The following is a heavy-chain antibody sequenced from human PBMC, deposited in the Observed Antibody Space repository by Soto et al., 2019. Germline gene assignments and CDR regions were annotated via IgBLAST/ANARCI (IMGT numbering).Heavy chain of an antibody. CDR1: GYTFTRYG. J-gene: IGHJ3*01. D-gene: IGHD2-15*01. CDR3: ARDNCSSGTCYFNAFDF. Sequence: ASVKVSCNASGYTFTRYGIHWVRQAPGQRLEWMGWINAGSGDTKYSQKFQGRVTMTRETSATTAYMALSSLRSEDTAVYFCARDNCSSGTCYFNAFDFWGQGTMVTVSS. CDR2: INAGSGDT. V-gene: IGHV1-3*01.